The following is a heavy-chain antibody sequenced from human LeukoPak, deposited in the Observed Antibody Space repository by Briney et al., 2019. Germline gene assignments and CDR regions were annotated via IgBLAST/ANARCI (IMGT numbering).Heavy chain of an antibody. CDR2: ISYDGSNK. V-gene: IGHV3-30*18. CDR3: AKRGTSGSYYFDC. CDR1: GFTFSSYG. D-gene: IGHD5-12*01. Sequence: GRSLRLSCAASGFTFSSYGMHWVRQAPGKGLEWVAVISYDGSNKYYADSVKGRFTISRDNSKNTLYLQMNSLRAEDMAIYYCAKRGTSGSYYFDCWGQGTLVTVSS. J-gene: IGHJ4*02.